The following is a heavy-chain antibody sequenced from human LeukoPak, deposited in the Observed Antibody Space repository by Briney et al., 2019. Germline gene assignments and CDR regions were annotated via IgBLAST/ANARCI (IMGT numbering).Heavy chain of an antibody. CDR1: GFTFRSDA. CDR3: ASLAMALGRTNEKDY. CDR2: IKQDGSEK. J-gene: IGHJ4*02. D-gene: IGHD5-18*01. V-gene: IGHV3-7*01. Sequence: PGGSLRLSCAASGFTFRSDAMSWVRQAPGKGLEWVANIKQDGSEKYYVDSVKGRFTISRDNAKNSLYLQMNSLRAEDTAVYYCASLAMALGRTNEKDYWGQGTLVTVSS.